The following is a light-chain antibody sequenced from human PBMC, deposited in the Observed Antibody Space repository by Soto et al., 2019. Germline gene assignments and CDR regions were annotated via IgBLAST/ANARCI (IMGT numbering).Light chain of an antibody. CDR1: SSDVGGYNY. CDR3: SSYTSSSSRV. J-gene: IGLJ1*01. V-gene: IGLV2-14*01. Sequence: QSALTQPASVSGSPGQSITISCTGTSSDVGGYNYVSWYQQHPGKAPTLMIYDVSNRPSGGSNRFSGSKSGNTASLTISGLQAEDEADYYCSSYTSSSSRVFGTGTKLTVL. CDR2: DVS.